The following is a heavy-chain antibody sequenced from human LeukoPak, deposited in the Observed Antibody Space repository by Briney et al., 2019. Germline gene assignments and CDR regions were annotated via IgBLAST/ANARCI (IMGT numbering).Heavy chain of an antibody. CDR2: ISSSGSTI. V-gene: IGHV3-11*01. Sequence: GGSLRLSCAASGFTFSDYYMSWIRQAPGKGLEWVSYISSSGSTIYYADSVKGRFTISRDNAKNSLYLQMNSLRAEDTAVYYCARGPKIILRFLIEVEGYYFDYWGQGTLVTVSS. CDR3: ARGPKIILRFLIEVEGYYFDY. J-gene: IGHJ4*02. CDR1: GFTFSDYY. D-gene: IGHD3-3*01.